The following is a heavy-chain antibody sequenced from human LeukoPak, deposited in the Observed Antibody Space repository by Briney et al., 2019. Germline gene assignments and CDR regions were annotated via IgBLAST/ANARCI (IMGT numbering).Heavy chain of an antibody. CDR1: GFTFSSYD. J-gene: IGHJ3*02. Sequence: GGSLRLSCAASGFTFSSYDMHWVRQATGKGLEWVSGIGTAGDTYYPGSVKGRFTISRENAKNSLYLQMNSLRAGDTAVYYCARANGGSYVDGAFDIWGQGTMVTVSS. CDR3: ARANGGSYVDGAFDI. V-gene: IGHV3-13*01. CDR2: IGTAGDT. D-gene: IGHD1-26*01.